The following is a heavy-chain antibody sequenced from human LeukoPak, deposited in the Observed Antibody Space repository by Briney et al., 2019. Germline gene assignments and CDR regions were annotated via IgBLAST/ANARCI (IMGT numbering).Heavy chain of an antibody. V-gene: IGHV3-7*01. Sequence: PGGSLRLSCAASGFTFSRYWMSWVRQAPGKGLEWVANIKQDGSEKYYVDSVKGRFTISRDNAKNSLYLQMNSLRAEDTAVYYCARDRVGATIGYWGQGTLFTVSS. CDR3: ARDRVGATIGY. J-gene: IGHJ4*02. CDR1: GFTFSRYW. CDR2: IKQDGSEK. D-gene: IGHD1-26*01.